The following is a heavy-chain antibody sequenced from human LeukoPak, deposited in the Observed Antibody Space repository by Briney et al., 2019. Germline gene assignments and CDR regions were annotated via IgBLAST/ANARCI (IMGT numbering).Heavy chain of an antibody. V-gene: IGHV1-69*05. CDR2: IIPISGTA. CDR3: ARALQYPLLKALGHYNMDV. Sequence: SVKVSCKASGGTFSSHAIAWVRQAPGQGPEWMGGIIPISGTANYAQKFHGRVTITTDESTSTAYLELSSLASDDTAVYYCARALQYPLLKALGHYNMDVWGEGTTVTGSS. J-gene: IGHJ6*03. D-gene: IGHD2-2*01. CDR1: GGTFSSHA.